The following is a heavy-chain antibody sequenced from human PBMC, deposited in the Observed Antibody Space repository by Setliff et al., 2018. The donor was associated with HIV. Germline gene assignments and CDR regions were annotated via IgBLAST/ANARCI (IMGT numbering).Heavy chain of an antibody. V-gene: IGHV3-15*01. CDR2: IKSKTDGGTT. J-gene: IGHJ4*02. Sequence: GGSLRLSCAASGFTLSNYAMNWVRQAPGKGLEWVGRIKSKTDGGTTDYAAPVKGRFTISRDDSKNTLYLQMNSLKTEDTAVYYCTTDLGGSYHGWNYWGQGTLVTVSS. CDR1: GFTLSNYA. D-gene: IGHD1-26*01. CDR3: TTDLGGSYHGWNY.